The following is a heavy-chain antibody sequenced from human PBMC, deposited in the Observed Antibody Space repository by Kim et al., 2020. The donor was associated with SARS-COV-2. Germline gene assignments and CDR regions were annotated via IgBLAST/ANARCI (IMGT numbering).Heavy chain of an antibody. J-gene: IGHJ6*02. V-gene: IGHV3-64*01. CDR1: GFTFSSYA. Sequence: GGSLRLFCAASGFTFSSYAMHWVRQAPGKGLEYVSAISSNGGSTYYANSVKGRFTISRDNSKNTLYLQMGSLRAEDMAVYYCARDQMGFGSGLVYYYGMAVWGRGTTVTGSS. CDR3: ARDQMGFGSGLVYYYGMAV. D-gene: IGHD1-26*01. CDR2: ISSNGGST.